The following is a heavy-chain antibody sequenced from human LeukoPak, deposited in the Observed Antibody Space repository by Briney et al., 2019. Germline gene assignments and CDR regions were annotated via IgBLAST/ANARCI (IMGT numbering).Heavy chain of an antibody. Sequence: SETLSLTCTVSGGSISSYYWSWIRQPAGKGLEWIGRIYTSGSTNYNPSLKSRVTMSVDTSKNQFSLKLSSVTAADTAVYYCARDRYYYDSSGYLSDYWGQGTLVTVSS. D-gene: IGHD3-22*01. CDR1: GGSISSYY. CDR2: IYTSGST. CDR3: ARDRYYYDSSGYLSDY. J-gene: IGHJ4*02. V-gene: IGHV4-4*07.